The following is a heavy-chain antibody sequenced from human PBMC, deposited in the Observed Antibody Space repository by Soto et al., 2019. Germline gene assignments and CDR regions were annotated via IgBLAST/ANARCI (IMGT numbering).Heavy chain of an antibody. CDR3: VRDSGNGWKDY. V-gene: IGHV4-4*02. J-gene: IGHJ4*02. CDR1: GGSISSTNW. Sequence: QVQLQESGPGLVKPSGTLSLTCAVSGGSISSTNWWNWVRQPPGKGLEWIGEIDHSGSTNYNPSLMSRVTMSVDKPKNQFSLKLSSVTDADTAVYYCVRDSGNGWKDYWGQGTLVTVSS. CDR2: IDHSGST. D-gene: IGHD6-19*01.